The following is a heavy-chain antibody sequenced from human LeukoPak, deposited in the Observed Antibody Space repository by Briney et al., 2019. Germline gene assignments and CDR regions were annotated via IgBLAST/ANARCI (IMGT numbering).Heavy chain of an antibody. Sequence: ASVKVSCKASGYTFTGYYMHWVRQAPGQGLEWMGWINPNSGGTNYAQKFQGRVTMTRDTSTSTAYMELSRLRSDDTAVYHCARGHGSYYYYMDVWGKGTTVTVSS. CDR2: INPNSGGT. CDR3: ARGHGSYYYYMDV. D-gene: IGHD3-10*01. CDR1: GYTFTGYY. V-gene: IGHV1-2*02. J-gene: IGHJ6*03.